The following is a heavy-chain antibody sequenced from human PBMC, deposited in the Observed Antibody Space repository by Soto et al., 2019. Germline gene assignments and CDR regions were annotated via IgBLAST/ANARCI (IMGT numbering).Heavy chain of an antibody. D-gene: IGHD3-3*01. CDR1: GFTFSSYG. CDR3: ARDPNDFWSGYYYYYGMDV. J-gene: IGHJ6*02. Sequence: PGGSLRLSCAASGFTFSSYGMHWVRQAPGKGLEWVAVIWYDGSNKYYADSVKGRFTISRDNSKNTLYLQMNSLRAEDTAVYYCARDPNDFWSGYYYYYGMDVWGQGTTVTVSS. V-gene: IGHV3-33*01. CDR2: IWYDGSNK.